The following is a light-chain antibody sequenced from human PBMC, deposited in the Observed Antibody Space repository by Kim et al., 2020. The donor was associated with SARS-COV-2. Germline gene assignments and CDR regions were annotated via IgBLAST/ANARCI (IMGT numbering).Light chain of an antibody. J-gene: IGKJ4*01. CDR1: QSVSSSY. CDR3: QQYGGT. Sequence: LSFSPGERATLSCMASQSVSSSYLAWYQQKPGQAPRLLIYGASSRATGIPDRFSGSGSGTDFTLTISRLEPEDFAVYYCQQYGGTFGGGTKVDIK. CDR2: GAS. V-gene: IGKV3-20*01.